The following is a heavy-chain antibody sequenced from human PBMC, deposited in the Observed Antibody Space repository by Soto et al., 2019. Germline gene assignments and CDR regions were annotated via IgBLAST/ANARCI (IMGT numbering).Heavy chain of an antibody. CDR3: ARNPWGAAAGTFGFDP. V-gene: IGHV1-69*06. CDR1: GGTFSSYA. Sequence: QVQLVQSGAEVKKPGSSVKVSCKASGGTFSSYAISWVRQAPGQGLEWMGGIIPIFGTANYAQKFQGRVTITADKSTSTAYMELSSLRSEDTAVYYCARNPWGAAAGTFGFDPWGQGTLVTVSS. J-gene: IGHJ5*02. CDR2: IIPIFGTA. D-gene: IGHD6-13*01.